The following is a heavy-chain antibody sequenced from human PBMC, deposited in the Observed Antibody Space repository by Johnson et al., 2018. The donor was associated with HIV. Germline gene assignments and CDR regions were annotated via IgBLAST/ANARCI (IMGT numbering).Heavy chain of an antibody. J-gene: IGHJ3*02. CDR2: IKSKTDGGTT. Sequence: VQLVESGGGLVQPGGSLRLSCAASGFTFSSYAMSWVRQAPGKGLEWVGRIKSKTDGGTTDYAAPVKGRFTISRYDSKNTLFLQMNSLKTEDTAVYYCTTDLAAPRLWDAFDIWGQGTMVTVSS. CDR3: TTDLAAPRLWDAFDI. CDR1: GFTFSSYA. V-gene: IGHV3-15*01. D-gene: IGHD6-6*01.